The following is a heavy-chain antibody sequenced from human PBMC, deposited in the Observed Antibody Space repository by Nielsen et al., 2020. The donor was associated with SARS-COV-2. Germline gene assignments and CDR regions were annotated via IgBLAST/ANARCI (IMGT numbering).Heavy chain of an antibody. CDR1: GFTFPTYS. J-gene: IGHJ4*02. Sequence: GESLKISCAASGFTFPTYSMNWVRQAPGKGLEWVSSISSSGNYIYYADSVKGRFTISRDNAKNSLYLQMNSLRAEDTAVYFCTNWNDGYWGQGTPVTVSS. D-gene: IGHD1-1*01. CDR3: TNWNDGY. CDR2: ISSSGNYI. V-gene: IGHV3-21*06.